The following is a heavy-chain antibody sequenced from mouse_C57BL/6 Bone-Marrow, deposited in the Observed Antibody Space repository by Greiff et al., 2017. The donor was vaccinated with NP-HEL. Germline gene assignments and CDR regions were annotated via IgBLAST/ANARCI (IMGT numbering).Heavy chain of an antibody. J-gene: IGHJ2*01. D-gene: IGHD1-1*01. CDR3: ARKGSYHYGSSLDY. CDR1: GYSFTDYH. Sequence: LVESGPELVKPGASVKISCKASGYSFTDYHMNWVKQSNGKSLEWIGVINPNYGTTSYNQKFKGKATLTVDQSSSTAYMQLNSLTSEDSAVYYCARKGSYHYGSSLDYWGQGTTLTVSS. CDR2: INPNYGTT. V-gene: IGHV1-39*01.